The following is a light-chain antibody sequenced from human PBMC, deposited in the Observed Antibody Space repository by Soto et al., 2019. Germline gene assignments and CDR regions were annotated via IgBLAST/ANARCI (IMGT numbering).Light chain of an antibody. V-gene: IGKV1-9*01. Sequence: DIQLKQYPSFLSASVGDRVTITCRASQGISSYLAWYQQKPGKAPKLLIYAASTLQSGVPSRFSGSGSGTEFTLTISSLQPEDFETYYCQQLNSYLITFGHGTRLEIK. J-gene: IGKJ5*01. CDR2: AAS. CDR3: QQLNSYLIT. CDR1: QGISSY.